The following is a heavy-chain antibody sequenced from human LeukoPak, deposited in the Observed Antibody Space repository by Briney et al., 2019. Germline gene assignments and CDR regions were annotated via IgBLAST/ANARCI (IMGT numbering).Heavy chain of an antibody. Sequence: SETLSLTCTVSGGSISSYYWSWIRQPPGKGLEWIGYIYYSGSTNYNPSLRSRVTISVDTSKNQFSLKLSSVTAADTAVYYCARELELLTFDYWGQGTLVTVSS. CDR2: IYYSGST. V-gene: IGHV4-59*01. J-gene: IGHJ4*02. CDR3: ARELELLTFDY. CDR1: GGSISSYY. D-gene: IGHD1-7*01.